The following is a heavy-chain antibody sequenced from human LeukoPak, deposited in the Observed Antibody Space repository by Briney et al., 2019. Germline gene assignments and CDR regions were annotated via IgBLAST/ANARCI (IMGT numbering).Heavy chain of an antibody. V-gene: IGHV1-69*06. D-gene: IGHD2-15*01. J-gene: IGHJ3*02. CDR2: IIPIFGTA. CDR1: GGTFISYA. CDR3: ARDRRYCSGGSCYLTYAFDI. Sequence: GSSVKVSCKASGGTFISYAISWVRQAPGQGLEWMGGIIPIFGTANYAQKFQGRVTITADKSTSTAYMELRSLRSDDTAVYYCARDRRYCSGGSCYLTYAFDIWGQGTMVTVSS.